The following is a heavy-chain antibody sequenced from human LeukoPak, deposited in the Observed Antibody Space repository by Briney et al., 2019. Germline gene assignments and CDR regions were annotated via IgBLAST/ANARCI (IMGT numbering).Heavy chain of an antibody. J-gene: IGHJ4*02. CDR2: IIPIFGRT. V-gene: IGHV1-69*13. Sequence: SVKVSCKASGGTFNTYAISWVRQAPGQGLEWMGGIIPIFGRTNNAQKFQDRVTITAVEPTSTVYMEVSSLRSEDTAVYYCAREGLPWDYVWGSYRPFDYWGQGTLVTVSS. CDR3: AREGLPWDYVWGSYRPFDY. CDR1: GGTFNTYA. D-gene: IGHD3-16*02.